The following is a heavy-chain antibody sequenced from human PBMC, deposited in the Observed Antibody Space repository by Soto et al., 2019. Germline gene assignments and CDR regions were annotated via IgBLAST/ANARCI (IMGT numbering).Heavy chain of an antibody. CDR2: INHSGST. CDR1: GGSFSGYY. D-gene: IGHD3-22*01. J-gene: IGHJ4*02. Sequence: QVQLQQWGAGLLKPSETLSLTCAVYGGSFSGYYWSWIRQPTGKGLEWIGEINHSGSTNYNPSLKSRATISVDTSKSQFSLKLSSVTAADTAVYYCARDYYDASAFDYWGQGTLVTVSS. CDR3: ARDYYDASAFDY. V-gene: IGHV4-34*01.